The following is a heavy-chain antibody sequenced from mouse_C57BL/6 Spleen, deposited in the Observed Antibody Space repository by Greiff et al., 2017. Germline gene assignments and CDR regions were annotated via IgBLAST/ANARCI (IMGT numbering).Heavy chain of an antibody. V-gene: IGHV1-52*01. D-gene: IGHD1-1*01. CDR1: GYTFTSYW. CDR3: ARPHYYGSSYRFAY. Sequence: VQLQQPGAELVRPGSSVKLSCKASGYTFTSYWMHWVKQRPIQGLEWIGNIDPSDSETHYNQKFKDKATLTVDKSSSTAYMQLSSLTSEDSAVYYCARPHYYGSSYRFAYWGQGTLVTVSA. CDR2: IDPSDSET. J-gene: IGHJ3*01.